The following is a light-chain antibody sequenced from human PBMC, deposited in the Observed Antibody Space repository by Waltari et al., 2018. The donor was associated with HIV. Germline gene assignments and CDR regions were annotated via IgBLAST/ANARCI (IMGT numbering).Light chain of an antibody. CDR1: QSVSRN. V-gene: IGKV3-15*01. J-gene: IGKJ2*01. CDR3: QQYNNWPPYT. Sequence: EIVMTQSPATLSVSPGERATLSCRASQSVSRNLAWYQQKPGQAPRLLSYGASTRATGIPARFSGSGSGTEFTLTISGLQSEDFALYYCQQYNNWPPYTFGQGTKLEIK. CDR2: GAS.